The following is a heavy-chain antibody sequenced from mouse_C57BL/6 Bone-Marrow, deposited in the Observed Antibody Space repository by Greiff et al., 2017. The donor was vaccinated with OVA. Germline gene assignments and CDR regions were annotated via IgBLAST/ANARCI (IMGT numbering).Heavy chain of an antibody. Sequence: VQLKQSGPVLVKPGASVKMSCKASGYTFTDYYMNWVKQSHGKSLEWIGVINPYNGGTSYNQMFKGKATLTVDKSSSTAYMELNSLTSEDSAVYYGASESYSRPDWGQGTLVTVSA. CDR3: ASESYSRPD. V-gene: IGHV1-19*01. CDR1: GYTFTDYY. D-gene: IGHD1-1*01. J-gene: IGHJ3*01. CDR2: INPYNGGT.